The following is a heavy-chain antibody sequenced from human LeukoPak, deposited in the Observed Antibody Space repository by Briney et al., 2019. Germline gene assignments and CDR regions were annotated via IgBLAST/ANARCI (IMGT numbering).Heavy chain of an antibody. CDR3: AWRSTSFFYYYGMDV. D-gene: IGHD2-2*01. J-gene: IGHJ6*02. CDR2: MNPNSGNT. CDR1: GYTFTGYD. V-gene: IGHV1-8*01. Sequence: ASVKVSCKASGYTFTGYDINWVRQATGQGLEWMGWMNPNSGNTGYAQKFQGRVTMTRNTSISTVYMELSSLRSEDTAVYYCAWRSTSFFYYYGMDVWGQGTTVTVSS.